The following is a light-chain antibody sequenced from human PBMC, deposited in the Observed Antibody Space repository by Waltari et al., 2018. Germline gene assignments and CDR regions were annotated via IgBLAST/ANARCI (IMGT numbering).Light chain of an antibody. CDR1: QSVSDHVNNKNY. V-gene: IGKV4-1*01. Sequence: DIVMTQSPDSLTVSPGERATINCRSSQSVSDHVNNKNYLAWYRKKPGQPPKLLISWASTREFGVPDRFSGSGSGTEFTLTISSLQPEDVAVYYCQQYYNTPPTFGQGTKVEIK. CDR3: QQYYNTPPT. CDR2: WAS. J-gene: IGKJ1*01.